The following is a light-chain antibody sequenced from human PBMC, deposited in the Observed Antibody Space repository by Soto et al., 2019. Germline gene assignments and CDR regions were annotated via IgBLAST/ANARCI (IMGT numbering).Light chain of an antibody. Sequence: EIVLTQSPGTLSLSPGERATLSCRASQSVNWYQQKPGQAPSLLIYGASRRATGVPDRFSGSGSGTDFTLTISRLEPEDFAVYYCQQYGSSVTFDGGTKVEIK. CDR3: QQYGSSVT. CDR1: QSVN. V-gene: IGKV3-20*01. J-gene: IGKJ4*01. CDR2: GAS.